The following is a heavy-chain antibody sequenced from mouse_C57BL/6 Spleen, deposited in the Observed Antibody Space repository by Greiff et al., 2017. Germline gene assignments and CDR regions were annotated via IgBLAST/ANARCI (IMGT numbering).Heavy chain of an antibody. CDR2: IDPENGDT. Sequence: EVQLQQSGAELVRPGASVKLSCTASGFNIKDDYMHWVKQRPEQGLEWIGWIDPENGDTEYASNFQGKATITEDTSSNTAYLQLSSLTSEDTAVYYCTTFPIVDAVDYGGQGTSVTVS. CDR3: TTFPIVDAVDY. CDR1: GFNIKDDY. J-gene: IGHJ4*01. D-gene: IGHD1-1*01. V-gene: IGHV14-4*01.